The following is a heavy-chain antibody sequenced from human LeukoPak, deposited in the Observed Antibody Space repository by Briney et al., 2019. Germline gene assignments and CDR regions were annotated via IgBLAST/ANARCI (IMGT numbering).Heavy chain of an antibody. CDR2: INHSGST. Sequence: SETLSLTCAVYGGSFSGYYWSWIRQPPGKGLEWIGEINHSGSTNHNPSLKSRVSISLVTSKNQFSLKLSSVTAAGTAVYYCARAYDSSGPIDYWGQGTLVTVSS. V-gene: IGHV4-34*01. D-gene: IGHD3-22*01. CDR1: GGSFSGYY. CDR3: ARAYDSSGPIDY. J-gene: IGHJ4*02.